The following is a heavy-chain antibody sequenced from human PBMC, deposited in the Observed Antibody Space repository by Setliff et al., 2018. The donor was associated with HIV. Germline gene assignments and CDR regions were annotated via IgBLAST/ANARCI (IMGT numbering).Heavy chain of an antibody. Sequence: GASVKVSCKAYGHTYNAYGITWVRQAPGQGLEWMGLISAHYGSTKYAQTLQGRVTMTTDTSTNTAYMELRSLRSDDTAVYYCASSSPTTYYYGSGSPPLYYWGQGTLVTVSS. V-gene: IGHV1-18*01. CDR1: GHTYNAYG. J-gene: IGHJ4*02. D-gene: IGHD3-10*01. CDR3: ASSSPTTYYYGSGSPPLYY. CDR2: ISAHYGST.